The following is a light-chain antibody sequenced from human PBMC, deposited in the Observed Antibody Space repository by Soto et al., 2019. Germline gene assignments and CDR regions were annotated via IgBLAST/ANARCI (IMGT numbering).Light chain of an antibody. J-gene: IGKJ3*01. CDR2: KTS. CDR3: QQYKSYSLFT. V-gene: IGKV1-5*03. CDR1: QSLNGW. Sequence: DVQMTQSPSTLSASVGDRVIITCRASQSLNGWSAWYQQKPGKAPKLLIYKTSNLESGVPSRFSGSGSGTEFTLTISSLQPDDFATYYCQQYKSYSLFTFGPGTKVDFK.